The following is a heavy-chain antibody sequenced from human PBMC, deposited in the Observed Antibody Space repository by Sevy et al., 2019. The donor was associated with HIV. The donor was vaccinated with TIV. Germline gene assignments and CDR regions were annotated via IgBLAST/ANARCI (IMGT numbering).Heavy chain of an antibody. CDR2: ISYDGSNK. CDR1: GFTFSSYA. D-gene: IGHD3-10*01. J-gene: IGHJ4*02. V-gene: IGHV3-30-3*01. CDR3: ARESLWFGELLGGFGY. Sequence: GSLRLSCAASGFTFSSYAMHWVRQAPGKGLEWVAVISYDGSNKYYADSVKGRFTISRDNSKNTLYLQMNSLRAEDTAVYYCARESLWFGELLGGFGYWGQGTLVTVSS.